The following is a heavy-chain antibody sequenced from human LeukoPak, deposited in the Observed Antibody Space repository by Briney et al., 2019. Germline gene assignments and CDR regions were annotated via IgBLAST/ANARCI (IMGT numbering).Heavy chain of an antibody. D-gene: IGHD2-2*03. J-gene: IGHJ4*02. CDR3: ARVNGYCSSTSCRHEFDY. CDR2: IKQDGSEK. CDR1: GFTFSSYW. Sequence: GGSLRLSCAASGFTFSSYWMSWARQAPGKGLEWVANIKQDGSEKYYVDSVKGRFTISRDNAKNSLYLQMNSLRAEDTAVYYCARVNGYCSSTSCRHEFDYWGQGTLVTVSS. V-gene: IGHV3-7*01.